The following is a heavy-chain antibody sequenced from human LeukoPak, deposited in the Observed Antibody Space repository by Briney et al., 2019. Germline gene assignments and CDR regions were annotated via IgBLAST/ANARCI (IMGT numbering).Heavy chain of an antibody. Sequence: PGGSLRLSCAASGFIFSSFGMHWVRQAPGKGPEWVAAIQSDGSYKYFADSVKGRFTISRVQSKSTMYLQMDTLRAEDTAVYYCARDSCSSKTCLDYWGQGTLVTVSS. CDR1: GFIFSSFG. J-gene: IGHJ4*02. CDR2: IQSDGSYK. D-gene: IGHD2-2*01. V-gene: IGHV3-33*01. CDR3: ARDSCSSKTCLDY.